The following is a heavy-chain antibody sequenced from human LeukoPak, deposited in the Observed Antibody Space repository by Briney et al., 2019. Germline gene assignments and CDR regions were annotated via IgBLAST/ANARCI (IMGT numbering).Heavy chain of an antibody. CDR1: GGSISSSSYY. Sequence: KTSETLSLTCTVSGGSISSSSYYWGWIRQPPGKGLEWIGSIYYSGSTYYNPSLKSRVTISVDTSKNQFSLKLSSVTAADTAVYYCARVSHYYDSSGYSYYFDYWGQGTLVTVSS. CDR3: ARVSHYYDSSGYSYYFDY. J-gene: IGHJ4*02. D-gene: IGHD3-22*01. V-gene: IGHV4-39*07. CDR2: IYYSGST.